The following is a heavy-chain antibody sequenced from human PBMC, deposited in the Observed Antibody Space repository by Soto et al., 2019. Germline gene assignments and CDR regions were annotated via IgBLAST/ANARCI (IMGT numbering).Heavy chain of an antibody. Sequence: QVQLVESGGGVVQPGRSLSLSCAASGFTFSSYGIRWVRQAPGKGLGRVAVIWYDGSNKYYADSVKGRFTISRDNSKNTLYLQMNSLRAEDTAVYYCAREVLVRGIKYHGMDVWGQGTTVTVSS. CDR2: IWYDGSNK. V-gene: IGHV3-33*01. J-gene: IGHJ6*02. CDR1: GFTFSSYG. D-gene: IGHD3-10*01. CDR3: AREVLVRGIKYHGMDV.